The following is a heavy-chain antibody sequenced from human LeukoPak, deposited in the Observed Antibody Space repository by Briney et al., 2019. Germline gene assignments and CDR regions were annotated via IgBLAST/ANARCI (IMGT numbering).Heavy chain of an antibody. CDR3: ATTYYYDSGSSNWFDP. CDR2: IYHSGST. Sequence: PSETLSLTCTVSGGSIRDTNYYWAWIRQPPGRGLEWIGSIYHSGSTYYNPSLKSRVTISVDTSKNQFSLKLSSVTAADTAAYYCATTYYYDSGSSNWFDPWGQGTLVTVSS. CDR1: GGSIRDTNYY. D-gene: IGHD3-10*01. J-gene: IGHJ5*02. V-gene: IGHV4-39*07.